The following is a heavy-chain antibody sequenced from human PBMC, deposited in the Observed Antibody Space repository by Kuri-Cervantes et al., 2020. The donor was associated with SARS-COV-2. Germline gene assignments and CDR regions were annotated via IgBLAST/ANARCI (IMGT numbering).Heavy chain of an antibody. J-gene: IGHJ4*02. Sequence: ASVKVSCKASGYTFTSYGISWVRQAPGQGLEWMGWISAYNGNTTYAQKLQGRVTMNTDTSTSTAYMELRSLGSDDTAVYYCAREGVVWFGGYFDYWGQGTLVTVSS. V-gene: IGHV1-18*01. CDR1: GYTFTSYG. CDR3: AREGVVWFGGYFDY. CDR2: ISAYNGNT. D-gene: IGHD3-10*01.